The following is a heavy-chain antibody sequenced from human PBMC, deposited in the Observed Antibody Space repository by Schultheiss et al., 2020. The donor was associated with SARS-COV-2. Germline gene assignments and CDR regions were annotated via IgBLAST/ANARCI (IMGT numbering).Heavy chain of an antibody. CDR3: ATAPYTSGWFDY. J-gene: IGHJ4*02. D-gene: IGHD6-19*01. Sequence: GGSLRLSFAASGLTFNRHAMHWVRQAPGKGLEWVAVISNDGSNKDYADSVKGRFTISRDNSKNTLYLQMNSLRAEDTAVYYCATAPYTSGWFDYWGRGTLVTVSS. CDR1: GLTFNRHA. V-gene: IGHV3-30*04. CDR2: ISNDGSNK.